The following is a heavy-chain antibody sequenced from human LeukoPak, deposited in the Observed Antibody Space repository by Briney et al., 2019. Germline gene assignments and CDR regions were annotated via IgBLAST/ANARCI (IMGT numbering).Heavy chain of an antibody. CDR3: ATRVISGYDSHYFDY. V-gene: IGHV1-69*05. J-gene: IGHJ4*02. CDR1: GGTFSSYA. D-gene: IGHD5-12*01. Sequence: ASVKVSCKASGGTFSSYAISWVQQAPGQGLEWMGGIIPIFGTANYAQKFQGRVTITTDESTSTAYMELSSLRSEDTAVYYCATRVISGYDSHYFDYWGQGTLVTVSS. CDR2: IIPIFGTA.